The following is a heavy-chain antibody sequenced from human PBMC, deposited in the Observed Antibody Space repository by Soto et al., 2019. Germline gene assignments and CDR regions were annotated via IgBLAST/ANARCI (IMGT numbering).Heavy chain of an antibody. D-gene: IGHD5-18*01. CDR3: ARGPGKQLWLDY. J-gene: IGHJ4*02. CDR2: ISYDGSNK. CDR1: GFTFSSYA. V-gene: IGHV3-30-3*01. Sequence: QVQLVESGGGVVQPGRSLRLSCAASGFTFSSYAMHWVRQAPGKGLEWVAVISYDGSNKYYADSVKGRFTISRDNSKNTLYLQINSLRAEDTAVYYCARGPGKQLWLDYWGQGTLVTVST.